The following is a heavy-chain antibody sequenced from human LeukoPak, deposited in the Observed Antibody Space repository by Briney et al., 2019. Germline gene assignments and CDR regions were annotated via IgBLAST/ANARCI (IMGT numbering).Heavy chain of an antibody. J-gene: IGHJ4*02. CDR3: VRGSCGIYCYFDY. Sequence: GGSLRLSCAASGFTFSSYAMHWVRQAPGKGLEWVAVISYDGSNKYYADSVKGRITISRDDSKNTVYLQMNSLRAEDTAVYYCVRGSCGIYCYFDYWGQGALVTVSS. CDR1: GFTFSSYA. CDR2: ISYDGSNK. D-gene: IGHD1-26*01. V-gene: IGHV3-30-3*01.